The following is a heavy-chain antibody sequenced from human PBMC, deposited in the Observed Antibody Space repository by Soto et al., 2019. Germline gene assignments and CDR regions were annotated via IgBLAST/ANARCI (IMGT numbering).Heavy chain of an antibody. CDR1: GYTFTSYD. Sequence: APVKVSCKASGYTFTSYDINWVRQATGQGLEWMGWMNPNSGNTGYAQKFQGRVTMTRNTSISTAYMELSSLRSEDTAVYYCARVYYDFWSGYLGATSYYGMDVWGQGTTVTVSS. J-gene: IGHJ6*02. CDR3: ARVYYDFWSGYLGATSYYGMDV. CDR2: MNPNSGNT. V-gene: IGHV1-8*01. D-gene: IGHD3-3*01.